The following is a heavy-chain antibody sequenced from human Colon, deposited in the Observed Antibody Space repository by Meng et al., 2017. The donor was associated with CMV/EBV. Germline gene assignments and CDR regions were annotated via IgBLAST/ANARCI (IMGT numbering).Heavy chain of an antibody. V-gene: IGHV3-21*06. J-gene: IGHJ4*02. CDR1: GFVFSSYG. CDR2: ITTANAYI. Sequence: GGPLRPSCAASGFVFSSYGMSWVRQAPGKGLEWVSSITTANAYISYAESVKGRFTISRDDAKSSLFLQMDSLRVDDTAVYYGARPLSPRSAYSALLAFWGQGTLVTVSS. CDR3: ARPLSPRSAYSALLAF. D-gene: IGHD2-15*01.